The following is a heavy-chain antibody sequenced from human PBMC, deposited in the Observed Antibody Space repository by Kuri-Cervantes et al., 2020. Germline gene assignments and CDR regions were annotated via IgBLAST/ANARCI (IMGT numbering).Heavy chain of an antibody. D-gene: IGHD6-19*01. Sequence: GESLKISCEASGFTFSSYSMNWVRQAPGKGLEWVSSISSSSSYIYYADSVKGRFTISRDNAKNSLYLQMNSLRAEDTAVYYCARDQSFSSGCVDYWGQGTLVTVSS. CDR3: ARDQSFSSGCVDY. V-gene: IGHV3-21*01. CDR1: GFTFSSYS. CDR2: ISSSSSYI. J-gene: IGHJ4*02.